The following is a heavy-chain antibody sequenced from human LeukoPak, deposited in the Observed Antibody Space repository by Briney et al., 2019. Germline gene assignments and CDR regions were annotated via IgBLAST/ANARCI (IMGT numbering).Heavy chain of an antibody. CDR3: ARLPNGWLQLGAFDI. Sequence: PETLSLTCAVYGGSFSGYYWSWIRQPPGKGLEWIGEINHSGSTSYNPSLKSRVSISVDTSRNQFSLKLSSVTAADTAVYYCARLPNGWLQLGAFDIWGRGTMVTVSS. D-gene: IGHD5-24*01. J-gene: IGHJ3*02. CDR1: GGSFSGYY. V-gene: IGHV4-34*01. CDR2: INHSGST.